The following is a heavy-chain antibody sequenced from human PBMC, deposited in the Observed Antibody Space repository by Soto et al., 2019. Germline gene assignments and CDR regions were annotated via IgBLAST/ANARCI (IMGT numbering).Heavy chain of an antibody. V-gene: IGHV3-74*03. CDR1: GFTFSSYW. D-gene: IGHD3-22*01. Sequence: GGSLRLSCAASGFTFSSYWMHWVRQSPGKGLVWVSQIDSDGRSTTYADTVKGRFTVSRDNAKNKLFLQMNSLRAEDTAVYYCVRDYDSSGFYSGHWGQGTLVTVSS. CDR2: IDSDGRST. J-gene: IGHJ4*02. CDR3: VRDYDSSGFYSGH.